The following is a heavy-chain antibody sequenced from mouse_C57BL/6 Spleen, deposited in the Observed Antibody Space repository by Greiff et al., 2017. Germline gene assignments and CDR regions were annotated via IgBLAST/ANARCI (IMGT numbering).Heavy chain of an antibody. CDR2: ISYDGSN. CDR1: GYSITSGYY. Sequence: ESGPGLVKPSQSLSLTCSVTGYSITSGYYWNWIRQFPGNKLEWMGYISYDGSNNYNPSLKNRISITRDTSKNQFFLKLNSVTTEDTATYYGATYYSNYDYYAMDYWGQGTSVTVSS. J-gene: IGHJ4*01. V-gene: IGHV3-6*01. CDR3: ATYYSNYDYYAMDY. D-gene: IGHD2-5*01.